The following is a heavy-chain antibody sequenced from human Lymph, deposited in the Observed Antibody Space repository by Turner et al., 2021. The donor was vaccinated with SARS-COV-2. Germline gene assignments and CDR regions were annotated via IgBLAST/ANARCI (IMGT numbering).Heavy chain of an antibody. J-gene: IGHJ4*02. Sequence: EVQLLESGGDLVQPGGSLRLSCAASGFTFSNYAMSWGRQAPGKGLEWVSDISGSGARTYYADSVKGRFTISRDNSKNMLFLQMNSLRADDTAIYYCAKSPLGEDYFDYWGQGTLVTVSS. CDR2: ISGSGART. CDR1: GFTFSNYA. V-gene: IGHV3-23*01. CDR3: AKSPLGEDYFDY. D-gene: IGHD3-16*01.